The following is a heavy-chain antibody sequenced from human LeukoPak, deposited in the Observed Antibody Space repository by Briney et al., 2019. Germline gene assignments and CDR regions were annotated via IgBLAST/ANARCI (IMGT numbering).Heavy chain of an antibody. D-gene: IGHD3-16*02. Sequence: VASVKVSCKASGDTLSIYAISWVRHAPGRGLEWMGGIIPIFGTANYAQKFQGRVTITADESTSTAYMELSRLRSEDTAVYYCAREEYYDYVWGSYRYTNWFEPWGQGTLVTVSS. J-gene: IGHJ5*02. CDR1: GDTLSIYA. CDR3: AREEYYDYVWGSYRYTNWFEP. V-gene: IGHV1-69*13. CDR2: IIPIFGTA.